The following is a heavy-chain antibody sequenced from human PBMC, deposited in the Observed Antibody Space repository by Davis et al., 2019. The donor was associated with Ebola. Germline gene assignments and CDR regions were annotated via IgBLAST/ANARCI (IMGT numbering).Heavy chain of an antibody. CDR1: GGSFSGYY. Sequence: PSETLSLTCAVYGGSFSGYYWSWIRQPPGKGLEWIGSIYYSGSTYYNPSLKSRVTISVDTSKNQFSLKLSSVTAADTAVYYCARHMVGGVVPAAVGDYWGQGTLVTVSS. CDR2: IYYSGST. CDR3: ARHMVGGVVPAAVGDY. D-gene: IGHD2-2*01. V-gene: IGHV4-34*01. J-gene: IGHJ4*02.